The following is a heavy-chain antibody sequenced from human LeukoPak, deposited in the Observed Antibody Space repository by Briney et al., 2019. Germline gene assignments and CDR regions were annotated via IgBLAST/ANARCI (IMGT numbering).Heavy chain of an antibody. J-gene: IGHJ4*02. CDR3: ARGCNSASCSFDS. Sequence: SVKVSCKASGGIFSSYAVSWVRQAPGQGLEWMGRIIPFLGKTNYAQRFQGRVTITTDDSTSTAYMELSGLGSDDTAVYYCARGCNSASCSFDSWRQGTLVTVSS. V-gene: IGHV1-69*11. CDR2: IIPFLGKT. CDR1: GGIFSSYA. D-gene: IGHD2-2*01.